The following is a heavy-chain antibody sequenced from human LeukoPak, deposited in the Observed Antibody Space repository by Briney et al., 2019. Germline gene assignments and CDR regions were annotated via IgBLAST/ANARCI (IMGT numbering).Heavy chain of an antibody. Sequence: ASVKVSCKASGYTFTGYYMHWVRQAPGQGLEWMGWINPNSGGTNYAQKFQGRVTMTRDTSISTAYMELSRLRSDDTAVYYCTRGLGGYSYGPESNWFDPWGQGTLVTVSS. CDR3: TRGLGGYSYGPESNWFDP. CDR2: INPNSGGT. V-gene: IGHV1-2*02. D-gene: IGHD5-18*01. CDR1: GYTFTGYY. J-gene: IGHJ5*02.